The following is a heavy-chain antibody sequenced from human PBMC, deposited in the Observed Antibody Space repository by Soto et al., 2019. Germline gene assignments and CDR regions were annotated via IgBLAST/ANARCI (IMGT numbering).Heavy chain of an antibody. J-gene: IGHJ6*02. D-gene: IGHD4-17*01. CDR3: ARSSTVTTFLYYYGIDV. CDR1: GGTFSSYA. Sequence: GASVKVSCKASGGTFSSYAISWVRQAPGQGLEWMGGIIPIFGTANYAQKFQGRVTITADESTSTAYMELSSLRSEDTAVYYCARSSTVTTFLYYYGIDVWGQGTTVPVSS. V-gene: IGHV1-69*13. CDR2: IIPIFGTA.